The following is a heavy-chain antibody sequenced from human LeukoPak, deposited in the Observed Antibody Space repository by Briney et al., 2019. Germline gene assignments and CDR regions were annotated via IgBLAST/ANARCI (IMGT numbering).Heavy chain of an antibody. J-gene: IGHJ4*02. Sequence: GESLQISCKGSGYSFTSYWIGWVRQMPGKGLEWMGIIYPGDSDTRYSPSFQGQVTISADKSISTAYLQWSSLKASDTAMYYCARTPPTGCSSTSCYFDYWGQGTLVTVSS. V-gene: IGHV5-51*01. CDR2: IYPGDSDT. CDR1: GYSFTSYW. CDR3: ARTPPTGCSSTSCYFDY. D-gene: IGHD2-2*01.